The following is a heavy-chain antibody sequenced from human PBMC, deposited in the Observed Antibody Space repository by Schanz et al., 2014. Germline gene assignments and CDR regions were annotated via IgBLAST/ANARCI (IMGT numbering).Heavy chain of an antibody. D-gene: IGHD3-10*01. CDR1: TFTFSSDW. V-gene: IGHV3-23*04. CDR2: IGVDGTTT. J-gene: IGHJ3*02. Sequence: EVQLAESGGGLVQPGGSLRLSCAASTFTFSSDWMSWVRQAPGKGLEWVSVIGVDGTTTYYADSVKGRFTISRDNSKNTLYLQMNSLRPEDTAVYYCAKGRFGELSAFDIWGQGTMVTVSS. CDR3: AKGRFGELSAFDI.